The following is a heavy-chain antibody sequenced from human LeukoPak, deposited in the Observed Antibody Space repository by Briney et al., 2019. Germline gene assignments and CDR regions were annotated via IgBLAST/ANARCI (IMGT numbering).Heavy chain of an antibody. CDR1: GVSLSSIVSY. D-gene: IGHD2-15*01. J-gene: IGHJ5*02. CDR3: ARVIVAGREDLNWFDP. Sequence: SDTLSLTCTVSGVSLSSIVSYRGWIRPPPGKGLEWSVSASYSGNTYNPSLKSRVTISVDNSKKQFSLHLTCVNVAALALHYLARVIVAGREDLNWFDPWGQGTLVTVSS. V-gene: IGHV4-39*07. CDR2: ASYSGNT.